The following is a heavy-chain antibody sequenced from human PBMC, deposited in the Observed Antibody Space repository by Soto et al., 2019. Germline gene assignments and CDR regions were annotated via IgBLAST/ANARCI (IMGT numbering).Heavy chain of an antibody. CDR1: GGSISSYY. Sequence: QLQLQESGPGLVKPSETLSLTCTVSGGSISSYYWSWIRQPPGKGLEWIAYIYYSGSTNYNPSLTSRVTISVDTSKNQFSLKLSSVTAADTAVYYCARDETYYYDSSRYSPAYFQHWGQGTLVTVSS. D-gene: IGHD3-22*01. CDR2: IYYSGST. CDR3: ARDETYYYDSSRYSPAYFQH. V-gene: IGHV4-59*01. J-gene: IGHJ1*01.